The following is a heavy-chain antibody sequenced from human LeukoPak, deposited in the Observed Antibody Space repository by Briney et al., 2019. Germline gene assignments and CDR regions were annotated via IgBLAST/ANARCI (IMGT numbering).Heavy chain of an antibody. CDR3: AKDIAKYDSSGCDN. J-gene: IGHJ4*02. V-gene: IGHV3-30*02. Sequence: GGSLRLSCAASGFTFSSFGMHWVRQAPGKGLEWVAFIRYDGSKKYYADPVKGRFTISRDNSKNTLHLQMNSLRAEDTALYYCAKDIAKYDSSGCDNWGQGALVTVSS. D-gene: IGHD3-22*01. CDR2: IRYDGSKK. CDR1: GFTFSSFG.